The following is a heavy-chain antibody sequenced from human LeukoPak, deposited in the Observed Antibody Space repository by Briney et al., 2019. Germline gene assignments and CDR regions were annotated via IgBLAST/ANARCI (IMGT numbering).Heavy chain of an antibody. CDR2: IGTAADT. CDR1: GFTFSNYD. Sequence: GGSLRLSCAASGFTFSNYDMHWVRQATGRGLEWVSSIGTAADTYYPGSVKGRFTISRENAKNSLYLQMNSLRAGDTAVCYCARGPIVGITETKGYFDYWGQGILVTVSS. J-gene: IGHJ4*02. V-gene: IGHV3-13*01. CDR3: ARGPIVGITETKGYFDY. D-gene: IGHD1-7*01.